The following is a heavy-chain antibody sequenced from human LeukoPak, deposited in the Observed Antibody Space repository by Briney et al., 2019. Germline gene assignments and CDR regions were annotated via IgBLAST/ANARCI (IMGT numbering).Heavy chain of an antibody. D-gene: IGHD3-10*01. J-gene: IGHJ4*02. CDR3: ARVWFGESYFDY. Sequence: PGGSLRLSCAASGFTFSSYSMNWVRQAPGKGLVWVSRINTDGSSTSYADSVKGRFTISRDNAKNTLYLQMNSLRAEDTAVYYCARVWFGESYFDYWGQGTLVTVSS. CDR2: INTDGSST. V-gene: IGHV3-74*01. CDR1: GFTFSSYS.